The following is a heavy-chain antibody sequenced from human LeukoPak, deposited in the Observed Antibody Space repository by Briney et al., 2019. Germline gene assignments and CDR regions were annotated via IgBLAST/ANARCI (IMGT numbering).Heavy chain of an antibody. CDR2: IRSKANSYAT. Sequence: GGSLKLSCAASGFTFSGSSMHWVRQASGKGLEWVGRIRSKANSYATAYAASVKGRFTISRDDSENTAYLQMNSLKTEDTAVYYCTRLVTPSDYYYDMDVWGQGTTVTVSS. CDR1: GFTFSGSS. J-gene: IGHJ6*02. CDR3: TRLVTPSDYYYDMDV. V-gene: IGHV3-73*01. D-gene: IGHD5-18*01.